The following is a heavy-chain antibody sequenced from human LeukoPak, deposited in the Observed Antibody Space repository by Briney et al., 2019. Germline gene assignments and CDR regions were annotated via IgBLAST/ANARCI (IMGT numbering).Heavy chain of an antibody. CDR3: ARARRARIPMIVVVDYFDY. D-gene: IGHD3-22*01. CDR1: GGSTSSYY. V-gene: IGHV4-59*01. CDR2: IYYSGST. J-gene: IGHJ4*02. Sequence: PSETLSLTCTVSGGSTSSYYWSWIRQPPGKGLEWIGYIYYSGSTNYNPSLKSRVTISVDTSKNQFSLKLSSVTAADTAVYYCARARRARIPMIVVVDYFDYWGQGTLVTVSS.